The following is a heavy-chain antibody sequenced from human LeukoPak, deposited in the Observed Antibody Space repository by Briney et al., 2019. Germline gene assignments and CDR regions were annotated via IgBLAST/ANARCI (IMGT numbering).Heavy chain of an antibody. J-gene: IGHJ4*02. CDR2: ISGSGGST. V-gene: IGHV3-23*01. CDR1: GFTFSSYA. Sequence: GGSLRLSCAASGFTFSSYAMSWVRQAPGKGLEWVSAISGSGGSTYYADSVKGRFTISRDNSKNTLYLQMNSLRAEDTAVYYCAKDFYGSGWTGGFDYWGQGTLVTVSS. CDR3: AKDFYGSGWTGGFDY. D-gene: IGHD6-19*01.